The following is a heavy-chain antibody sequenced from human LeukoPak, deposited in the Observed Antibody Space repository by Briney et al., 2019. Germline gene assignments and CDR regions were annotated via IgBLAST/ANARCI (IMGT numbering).Heavy chain of an antibody. V-gene: IGHV3-7*01. Sequence: PGGSLRLSCGASGFTFSSYGMHWVRQAPGKGLEWVANIKQDGSEKYYVDSVKGRFTISRDNAKNSLYLQMNSLRAEDTAVYYCARVQYDFWSGYSNDYWGQGTLVTVSS. CDR1: GFTFSSYG. CDR3: ARVQYDFWSGYSNDY. D-gene: IGHD3-3*01. CDR2: IKQDGSEK. J-gene: IGHJ4*02.